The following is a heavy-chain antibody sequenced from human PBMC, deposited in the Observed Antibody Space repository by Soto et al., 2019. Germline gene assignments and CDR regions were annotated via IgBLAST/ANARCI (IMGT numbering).Heavy chain of an antibody. CDR2: ISAYNGNT. Sequence: EASVKVSCKASGYTFTSYGISWVRQAPGQGLEWMGWISAYNGNTNYAQKLQGRVTMTTDTSTSTAYMELRSLRSDDTAVYYCARRKATMVRGVIVNWFDPWGQGTLVTVSS. V-gene: IGHV1-18*01. D-gene: IGHD3-10*01. CDR1: GYTFTSYG. CDR3: ARRKATMVRGVIVNWFDP. J-gene: IGHJ5*02.